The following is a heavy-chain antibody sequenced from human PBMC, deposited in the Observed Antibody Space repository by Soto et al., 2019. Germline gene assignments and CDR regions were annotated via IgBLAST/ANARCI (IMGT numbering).Heavy chain of an antibody. Sequence: QITLKESGPPLVKPTQPLTLTCTFSGFSLSTSGVGVGWIRQPPGKALEWLALIYWDDDKRYSPSLKSRLTITKDTSKNQVVLTMTNMDPVDTATYYCAHISGWYGAFDIWGQGTMVTVSS. CDR2: IYWDDDK. V-gene: IGHV2-5*02. J-gene: IGHJ3*02. CDR1: GFSLSTSGVG. D-gene: IGHD6-19*01. CDR3: AHISGWYGAFDI.